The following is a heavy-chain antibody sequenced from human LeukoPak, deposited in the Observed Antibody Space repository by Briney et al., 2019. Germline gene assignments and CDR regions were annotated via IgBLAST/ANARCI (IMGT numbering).Heavy chain of an antibody. V-gene: IGHV1-46*01. CDR1: GYTFTNYY. D-gene: IGHD3-10*01. Sequence: GASVKVSCKASGYTFTNYYIHWVRPAPGQGFEWVGLLNPSGGSTSYAQRFQGRVTMTRDTSTSTVCMELSSLRSNDTAVYYCARGYRYYGSGPGDYWGQGTLVTVSS. CDR3: ARGYRYYGSGPGDY. CDR2: LNPSGGST. J-gene: IGHJ4*02.